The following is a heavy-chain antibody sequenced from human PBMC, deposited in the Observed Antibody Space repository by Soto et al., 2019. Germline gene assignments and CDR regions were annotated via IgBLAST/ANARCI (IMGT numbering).Heavy chain of an antibody. J-gene: IGHJ5*02. V-gene: IGHV4-39*01. CDR1: GDSITWSSCY. CDR3: ARLTSRISAASNGRCNWLDP. Sequence: KPSETLTLTCTSSGDSITWSSCYWGWIRQPPGKGLEWVGDVYYSGSTYYNPSLKSRLTMSIDTSKGQFSLKMSSVTAADTGVYYCARLTSRISAASNGRCNWLDPWGPGTLVTVSS. D-gene: IGHD2-15*01. CDR2: VYYSGST.